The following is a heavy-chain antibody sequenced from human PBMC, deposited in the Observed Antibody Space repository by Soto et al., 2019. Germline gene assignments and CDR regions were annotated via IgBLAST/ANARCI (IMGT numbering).Heavy chain of an antibody. J-gene: IGHJ5*02. V-gene: IGHV4-59*12. CDR3: ARAPWFGELTHWFDP. Sequence: SETLSLTCTVSGGSISSYYWSWIRQPPGKGLEWIGYIYYSGSTNYNPSLKSRVTISVDTSKNQFSLKLSSVTAADTAVYYCARAPWFGELTHWFDPWGQGTLVTVSS. CDR1: GGSISSYY. CDR2: IYYSGST. D-gene: IGHD3-10*01.